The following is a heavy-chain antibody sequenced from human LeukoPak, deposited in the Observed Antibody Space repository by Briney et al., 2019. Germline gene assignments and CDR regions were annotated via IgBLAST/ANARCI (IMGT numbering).Heavy chain of an antibody. CDR2: ISSSGSTI. CDR3: AREYPTYLVFDYYYYMDV. V-gene: IGHV3-11*01. D-gene: IGHD2/OR15-2a*01. CDR1: GFTFSDYY. Sequence: PGGSLRLSCAASGFTFSDYYMSWIRQAPGKGLEWVSYISSSGSTIYYADSVKGRFTISRDNAKNSLYLQMNSLRAEDTALYYCAREYPTYLVFDYYYYMDVWGKGTTVTVSS. J-gene: IGHJ6*03.